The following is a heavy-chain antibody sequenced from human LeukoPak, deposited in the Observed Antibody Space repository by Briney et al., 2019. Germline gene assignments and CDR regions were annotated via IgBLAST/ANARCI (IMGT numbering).Heavy chain of an antibody. V-gene: IGHV4-59*08. CDR2: IYYSGST. D-gene: IGHD2-21*01. Sequence: SETLSLTCTVSGGSISSYYWSWIRQPPGKGLEWIGYIYYSGSTNYNPSLKSRVGISLDTSKNQVSLRLRSVTASDTAVYYCARHVFASPFDSWGQGTLVTVSS. CDR1: GGSISSYY. J-gene: IGHJ4*02. CDR3: ARHVFASPFDS.